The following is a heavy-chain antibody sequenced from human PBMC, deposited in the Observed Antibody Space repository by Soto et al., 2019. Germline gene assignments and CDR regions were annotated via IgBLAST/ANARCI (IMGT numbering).Heavy chain of an antibody. J-gene: IGHJ6*02. V-gene: IGHV3-9*01. CDR1: GFNFDHYV. CDR2: ISWNSDTI. D-gene: IGHD2-15*01. CDR3: AKVVVADV. Sequence: EVQLVESGGGLVQPGRSLRLSCAASGFNFDHYVMHWVRQVPGKGLEWVSGISWNSDTIRYADSVKGRFTISRDNAKNSLYLQMNSLRPEDSALYFCAKVVVADVWGQGTTVTVSS.